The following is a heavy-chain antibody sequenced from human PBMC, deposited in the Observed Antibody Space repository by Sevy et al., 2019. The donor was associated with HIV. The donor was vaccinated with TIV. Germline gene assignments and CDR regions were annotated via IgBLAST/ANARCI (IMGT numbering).Heavy chain of an antibody. V-gene: IGHV4-4*07. D-gene: IGHD3-3*01. CDR2: IDTSGGT. J-gene: IGHJ4*02. CDR1: GGSISSHY. Sequence: SETLSLTCSVSGGSISSHYWSWIRQPAGEGLEWIGRIDTSGGTNYNPSLKTRVTMSIDTSKNQFSLRLRSVTDADTAVYYCARYNFWSGHYDYFDYWGPGALVTVSS. CDR3: ARYNFWSGHYDYFDY.